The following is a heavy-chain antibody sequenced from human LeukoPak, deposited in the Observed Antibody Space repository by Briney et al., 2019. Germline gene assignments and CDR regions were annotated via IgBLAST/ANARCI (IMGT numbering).Heavy chain of an antibody. CDR3: ARHRSQLWRNLIDY. V-gene: IGHV3-48*01. J-gene: IGHJ4*02. Sequence: GGSLRLSCAASKFTFTPSSMNWVRQAPGKGLEWVSFISSSSGTIYYADSVKGRFTISRDNAKNSLYLQMNSLRAEDTAVYYCARHRSQLWRNLIDYWGQGTLVTVSS. D-gene: IGHD5-18*01. CDR1: KFTFTPSS. CDR2: ISSSSGTI.